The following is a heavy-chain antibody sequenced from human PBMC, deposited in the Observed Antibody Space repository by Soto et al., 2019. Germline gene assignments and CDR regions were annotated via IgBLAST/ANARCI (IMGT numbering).Heavy chain of an antibody. CDR3: VRSSIAAPYVPPSFDY. V-gene: IGHV3-64D*08. CDR2: ISSNGGST. CDR1: GFTFSSYA. D-gene: IGHD6-6*01. J-gene: IGHJ4*02. Sequence: PGGSLRLSCSASGFTFSSYAMHWVRQAPGKGLEYVSAISSNGGSTYYADSVKGRFTISRDNSKNTLYLQMSSLRAEDTAVYYCVRSSIAAPYVPPSFDYWGQGTLVTVSS.